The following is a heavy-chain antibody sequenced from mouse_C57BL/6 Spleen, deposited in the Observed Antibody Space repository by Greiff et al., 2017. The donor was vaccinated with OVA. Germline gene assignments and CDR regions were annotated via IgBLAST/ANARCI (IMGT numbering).Heavy chain of an antibody. CDR2: IRSKSNNYAT. J-gene: IGHJ4*01. V-gene: IGHV10-1*01. CDR3: VREGGNYDAMDY. CDR1: GFSFNTYA. Sequence: EVQRVESGGGLVQPKGSLKLSCAASGFSFNTYAMNWVRQAPGKGLEWVARIRSKSNNYATYYADSVRDRFTISRDDSESMLYLQMNNLKTEDTAMYYCVREGGNYDAMDYWGQGTSVTVSS. D-gene: IGHD2-1*01.